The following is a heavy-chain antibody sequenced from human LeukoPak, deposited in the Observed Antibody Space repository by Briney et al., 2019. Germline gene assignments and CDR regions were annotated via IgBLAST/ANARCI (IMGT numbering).Heavy chain of an antibody. Sequence: PGGSLRLSCAASGFTFSSYSMNWVRQAPGKGLEWVSFIISSSRYIYYADSVKGRFTISRDNAKNSLYLQMNSLRVEDTAVYYCARDNGWGRYYFDSWGQGTLATVSS. J-gene: IGHJ4*02. D-gene: IGHD6-19*01. CDR2: IISSSRYI. CDR3: ARDNGWGRYYFDS. V-gene: IGHV3-21*01. CDR1: GFTFSSYS.